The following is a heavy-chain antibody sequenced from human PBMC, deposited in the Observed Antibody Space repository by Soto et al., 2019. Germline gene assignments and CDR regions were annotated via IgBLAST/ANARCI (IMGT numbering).Heavy chain of an antibody. J-gene: IGHJ6*02. CDR3: ARGQRGMDV. CDR1: GGSFSGYY. V-gene: IGHV4-34*01. Sequence: QGQLQQWGAGLLKPSEPLSLTCAVYGGSFSGYYWSWIRQPPGKGLEWIGEINHSGSTNYNPSLKSRVTISVDTSKNQFSLKLSSVTAADTAVYYCARGQRGMDVWGQGTTVTVSS. CDR2: INHSGST.